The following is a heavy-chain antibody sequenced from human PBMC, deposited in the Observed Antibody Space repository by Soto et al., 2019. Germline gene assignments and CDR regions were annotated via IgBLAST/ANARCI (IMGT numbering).Heavy chain of an antibody. CDR3: AKGPRPRITMVRGVIITPFDY. CDR2: ISGSGGST. Sequence: PGGSLRLSCAASGFTFSSYAMSWVRQAPGKGLEWVSAISGSGGSTYYADSVKGRFTISRDNSKNTLYLQMNSLRAEDTAVYYCAKGPRPRITMVRGVIITPFDYWGQGTLVTVSS. CDR1: GFTFSSYA. D-gene: IGHD3-10*01. V-gene: IGHV3-23*01. J-gene: IGHJ4*02.